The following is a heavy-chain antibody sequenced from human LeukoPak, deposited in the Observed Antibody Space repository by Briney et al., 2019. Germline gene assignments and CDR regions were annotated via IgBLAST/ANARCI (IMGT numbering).Heavy chain of an antibody. CDR1: GFTFSTYG. V-gene: IGHV3-30*18. CDR2: ISYEGSNK. J-gene: IGHJ4*02. D-gene: IGHD3-10*01. Sequence: GSLRLSCAASGFTFSTYGMHWVRQAPGKGLEWVAVISYEGSNKYYADSVKGRFTISRDNSKNTLYLQMNSLRAEDTAVYYCAKDPWFGDPTAYYFDYWGQGTLVTVSS. CDR3: AKDPWFGDPTAYYFDY.